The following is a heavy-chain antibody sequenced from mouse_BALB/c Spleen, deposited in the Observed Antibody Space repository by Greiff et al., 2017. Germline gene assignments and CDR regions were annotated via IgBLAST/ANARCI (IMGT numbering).Heavy chain of an antibody. J-gene: IGHJ2*01. CDR3: ARNYGSSYRYFDY. CDR1: GFSLTSYG. V-gene: IGHV2-2*02. Sequence: VQGVESGPGLVAPSQSLSITCTVSGFSLTSYGVSWVRQPPGKGLEWLGVIWSGGSTDYNAAFISRLSISKDNSKSQVFFKMNSLQANDTAIYYCARNYGSSYRYFDYWGQGTTLTVSS. CDR2: IWSGGST. D-gene: IGHD1-1*01.